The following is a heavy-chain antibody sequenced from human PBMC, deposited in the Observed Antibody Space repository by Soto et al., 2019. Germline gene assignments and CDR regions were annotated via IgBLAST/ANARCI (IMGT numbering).Heavy chain of an antibody. CDR1: GGSISSYY. D-gene: IGHD6-19*01. CDR2: IYYSGST. J-gene: IGHJ4*02. CDR3: ASLSSGWSIPRDY. Sequence: QVQLQESGPGLVKPSETLSLTCTVSGGSISSYYWSWIRQPPGKGLEWIGYIYYSGSTNYNPSLKSRVTISVDTSKNQFSLKLSSVTAADTAVYYCASLSSGWSIPRDYWGQGTLVTVSS. V-gene: IGHV4-59*01.